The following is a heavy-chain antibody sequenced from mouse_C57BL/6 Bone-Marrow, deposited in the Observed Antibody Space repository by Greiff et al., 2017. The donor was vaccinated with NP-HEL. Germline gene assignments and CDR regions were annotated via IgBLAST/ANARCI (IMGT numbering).Heavy chain of an antibody. CDR1: GYEFSNYW. CDR3: ARGAY. CDR2: IYPGDGDT. J-gene: IGHJ3*01. V-gene: IGHV1-80*01. Sequence: QVQLQQSGAELVKPGASVKISCKASGYEFSNYWMNWVKQRPGKGLAWIGQIYPGDGDTNYNGKFKDTATLTAAKSSSTAYMQLSRLTSEDSAVYFCARGAYWGQGTLVTVSA.